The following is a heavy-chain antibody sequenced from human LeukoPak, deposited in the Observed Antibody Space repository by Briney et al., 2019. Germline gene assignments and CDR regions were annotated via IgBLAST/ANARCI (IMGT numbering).Heavy chain of an antibody. D-gene: IGHD5-24*01. CDR1: GFTVSSNY. Sequence: GGSLRLSCAASGFTVSSNYMSWVRQAPGKGLEWVSIIYSDGSTYYADSVKGRFTISRDNSKNTLYLQMNSLRAEDTAVYYCARDRLGDGYIREFDSWGQGTLVIVSS. CDR2: IYSDGST. CDR3: ARDRLGDGYIREFDS. J-gene: IGHJ4*02. V-gene: IGHV3-66*01.